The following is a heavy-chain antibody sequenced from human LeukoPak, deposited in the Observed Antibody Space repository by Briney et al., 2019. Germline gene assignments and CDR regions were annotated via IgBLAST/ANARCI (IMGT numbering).Heavy chain of an antibody. CDR2: ISYDGSNK. Sequence: TGRSLRLSCAASGFTFSSYAMHWVRQAPGKGLEWVAVISYDGSNKYYADSVKGRFTISRDNSKNTLYLQMNSLRAEDTAVYYCAKDRSRSGQLAQRLDYWGQGTLVTVSS. V-gene: IGHV3-30-3*01. CDR3: AKDRSRSGQLAQRLDY. J-gene: IGHJ4*02. CDR1: GFTFSSYA. D-gene: IGHD6-6*01.